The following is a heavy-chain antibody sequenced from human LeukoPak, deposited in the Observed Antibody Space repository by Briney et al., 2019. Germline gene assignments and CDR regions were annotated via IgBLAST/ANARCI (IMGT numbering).Heavy chain of an antibody. V-gene: IGHV3-23*01. Sequence: GGSLRLSCAASGFTFSDYAMTWVRQAAGKGLEWVSSISDTGRRTYYTDSVKGRFTISRDNSKNTLYLQMNSLRAEDTAVYYCAKGGGMTGEDFDYWGQGTLVTVSS. J-gene: IGHJ4*02. CDR2: ISDTGRRT. CDR1: GFTFSDYA. D-gene: IGHD1-20*01. CDR3: AKGGGMTGEDFDY.